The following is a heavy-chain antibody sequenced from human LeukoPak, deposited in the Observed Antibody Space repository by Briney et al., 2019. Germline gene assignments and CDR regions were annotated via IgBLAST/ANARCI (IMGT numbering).Heavy chain of an antibody. V-gene: IGHV3-7*01. CDR2: IKQDGSEK. D-gene: IGHD3-22*01. J-gene: IGHJ4*02. CDR3: ARTRITMIVGLASRFDY. CDR1: GFTFSSYW. Sequence: GGSLRLSCAASGFTFSSYWMSWVRQAPGKGLEWVANIKQDGSEKYYVDSVKDRFTISRDNAKNSLYLQMNSLRAEDTAVYYCARTRITMIVGLASRFDYWGQGTLVTVSS.